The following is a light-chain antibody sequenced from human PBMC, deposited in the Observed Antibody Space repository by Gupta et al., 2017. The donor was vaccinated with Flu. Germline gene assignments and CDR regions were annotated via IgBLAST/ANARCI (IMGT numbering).Light chain of an antibody. CDR2: EVS. J-gene: IGLJ1*01. CDR3: SSYTSSYTFV. Sequence: QPALPPPPSVSRSPGQSVTISCTVTSSDVGTYNRVSWYQQSPGTAPKLMLYEVSNRPSGVPDRFSGSKSGNTASLTISGLQGEDDADYYCSSYTSSYTFVFGTGTKVTVL. V-gene: IGLV2-18*02. CDR1: SSDVGTYNR.